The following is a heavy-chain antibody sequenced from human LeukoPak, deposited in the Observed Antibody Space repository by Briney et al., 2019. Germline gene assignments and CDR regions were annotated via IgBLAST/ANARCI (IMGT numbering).Heavy chain of an antibody. J-gene: IGHJ4*02. CDR1: GDSIGSYS. D-gene: IGHD5-12*01. V-gene: IGHV4-59*01. CDR3: ARGYSAYAHFDY. CDR2: IYYTGST. Sequence: SETLSLTCTVSGDSIGSYSWSWIRQPPGKGLEWIGYIYYTGSTNYNPSLKSRVAISIDTSKNQFSLKLSSVTAADTAVYYCARGYSAYAHFDYWGQGTLVTVSS.